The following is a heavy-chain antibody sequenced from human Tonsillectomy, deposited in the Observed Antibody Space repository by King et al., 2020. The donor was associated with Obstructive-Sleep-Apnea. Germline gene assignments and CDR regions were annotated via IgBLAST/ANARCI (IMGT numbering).Heavy chain of an antibody. V-gene: IGHV5-10-1*01. D-gene: IGHD3-22*01. CDR1: GYSFTSYW. CDR3: ARLDYYYYYGMDGMDV. J-gene: IGHJ6*02. CDR2: IDPSDSYT. Sequence: VQLVQSGAEVKKPGESLRISCKGSGYSFTSYWISWVRQMPGKGLEWMGRIDPSDSYTNYSPSFQGHVTISADKSISTAYLQWSSLKASDTAIYYCARLDYYYYYGMDGMDVWGQGTTVTVSS.